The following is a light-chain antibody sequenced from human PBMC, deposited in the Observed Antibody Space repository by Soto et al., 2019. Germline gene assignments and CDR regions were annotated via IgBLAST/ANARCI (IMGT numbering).Light chain of an antibody. CDR2: AAS. V-gene: IGKV1-39*01. CDR1: QSISSY. Sequence: DIQMTQSPSSLSASVGDRVTITCRASQSISSYLNWYQQKPGKAPKLLIYAASSLQSGVPSRFSGSGSGTAFTLSISSLQSEDCATYFGHQGDSTPSAITFGQGTRLEIK. CDR3: HQGDSTPSAIT. J-gene: IGKJ5*01.